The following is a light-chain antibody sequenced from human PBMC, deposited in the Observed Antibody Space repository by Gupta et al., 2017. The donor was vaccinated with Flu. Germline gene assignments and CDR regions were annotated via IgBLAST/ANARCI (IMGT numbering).Light chain of an antibody. J-gene: IGKJ2*03. Sequence: DIVMTQSPLSLPVTPGEPASISCRSTQSLLHSNGYNYLDWYLQKPGQSPQLLIYLGSNRASEVPDRFSGSGSGTDFTLKISRVEAEDVGVYYCLQVLQTPHSFGQGTKLEIK. CDR1: QSLLHSNGYNY. V-gene: IGKV2-28*01. CDR3: LQVLQTPHS. CDR2: LGS.